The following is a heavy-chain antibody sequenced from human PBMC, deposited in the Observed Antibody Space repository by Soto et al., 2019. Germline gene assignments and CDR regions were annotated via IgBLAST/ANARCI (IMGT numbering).Heavy chain of an antibody. V-gene: IGHV3-23*01. CDR2: ISGSGGST. J-gene: IGHJ4*02. CDR1: GFTFSSYA. Sequence: PVGSLRLSCAASGFTFSSYAMSWVRQAPGKGLEWVSAISGSGGSTYYADSVKGRFTISRDNSKNTLYLQMNSLRAEDTAVYYCAKARDRYYYDSSGYPFDYWGQGTLVTVSS. D-gene: IGHD3-22*01. CDR3: AKARDRYYYDSSGYPFDY.